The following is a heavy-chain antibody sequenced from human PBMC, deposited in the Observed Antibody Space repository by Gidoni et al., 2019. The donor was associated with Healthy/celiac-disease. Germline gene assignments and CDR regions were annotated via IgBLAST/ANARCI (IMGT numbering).Heavy chain of an antibody. J-gene: IGHJ4*02. CDR3: ARDGGRYYYDSSGYLGFDY. CDR1: GFTFSSYG. Sequence: QVQLVESGGGVVQPGRSLRLPCAASGFTFSSYGMHWVRQAPGKGLEWVAGIWYDGSNKYYADSVKGRFTISRDNSKNTLYLQMNSLRAEDTAVYYCARDGGRYYYDSSGYLGFDYWGQGTLVTVSS. D-gene: IGHD3-22*01. CDR2: IWYDGSNK. V-gene: IGHV3-33*01.